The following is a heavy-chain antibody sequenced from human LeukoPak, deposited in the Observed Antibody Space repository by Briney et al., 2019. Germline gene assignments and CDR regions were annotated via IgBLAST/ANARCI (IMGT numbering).Heavy chain of an antibody. CDR1: GFTFGDYA. V-gene: IGHV3-49*04. Sequence: PGGSLRLSCTASGFTFGDYAMSWVRQAPGKGLEWVGFIRSKAYGGTTEYAASVKGRFTISRDDSKSIAYLQMNSLKTEDTAVYYCTRDPRLNWFDPWGQGTLVTVSS. J-gene: IGHJ5*02. CDR2: IRSKAYGGTT. CDR3: TRDPRLNWFDP.